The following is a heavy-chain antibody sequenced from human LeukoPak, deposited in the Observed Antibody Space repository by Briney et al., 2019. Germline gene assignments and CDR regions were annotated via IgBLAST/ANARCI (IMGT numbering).Heavy chain of an antibody. CDR1: GFTFSSYA. CDR3: AKDARPTYYDFWSGYYLDY. V-gene: IGHV3-23*01. D-gene: IGHD3-3*01. CDR2: ISGGGGST. J-gene: IGHJ4*02. Sequence: GGSLRLSCAASGFTFSSYAMSWVRQAPGKGLEWVSAISGGGGSTYYADSVKGRFTISRGNSKNTLYLQMNSLRAEDTAVYYCAKDARPTYYDFWSGYYLDYWGQGTLVTVSS.